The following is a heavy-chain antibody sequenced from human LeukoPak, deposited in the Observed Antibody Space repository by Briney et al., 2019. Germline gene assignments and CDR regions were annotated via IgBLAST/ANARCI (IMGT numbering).Heavy chain of an antibody. D-gene: IGHD2-2*01. J-gene: IGHJ3*02. V-gene: IGHV3-30*02. CDR1: GFTFSSYG. Sequence: GSLRLSCAASGFTFSSYGMHGVRQAPGKGLEWLAFIRYDGSNKYYADSVKGRFTISRDNSKNTLYLQMNSLRAEDTAVYYCASYAPRPRYAFDIWGQGTMVTVSS. CDR2: IRYDGSNK. CDR3: ASYAPRPRYAFDI.